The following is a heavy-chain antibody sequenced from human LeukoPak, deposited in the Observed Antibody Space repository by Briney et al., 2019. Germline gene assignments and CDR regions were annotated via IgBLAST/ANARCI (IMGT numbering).Heavy chain of an antibody. J-gene: IGHJ4*02. CDR3: ARDGYSSGPWVGYFDY. CDR2: IYFSGST. D-gene: IGHD6-19*01. CDR1: GGSISSSSYY. Sequence: SETLSLTCTVSGGSISSSSYYWGWIRQPPGKGLEWIGNIYFSGSTYYNPSLKSRVTISVDTSKNQFSLQLNSVTPEDTAVYYCARDGYSSGPWVGYFDYWGQGTLVTVSS. V-gene: IGHV4-39*07.